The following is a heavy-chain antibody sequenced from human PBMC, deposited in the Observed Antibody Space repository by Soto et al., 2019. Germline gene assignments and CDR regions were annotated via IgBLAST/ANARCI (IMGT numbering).Heavy chain of an antibody. CDR1: GYSISSSNW. D-gene: IGHD3-22*01. CDR2: IYYSGST. Sequence: SETLSLTCAVSGYSISSSNWLGWIRQPPGKGLEWIGYIYYSGSTYYNPSPKSRVTMSVDTSKNQFSLKLSSVTAVDTAVYYCARTNSGYDAFDIWGQGTMVTVSS. J-gene: IGHJ3*02. V-gene: IGHV4-28*01. CDR3: ARTNSGYDAFDI.